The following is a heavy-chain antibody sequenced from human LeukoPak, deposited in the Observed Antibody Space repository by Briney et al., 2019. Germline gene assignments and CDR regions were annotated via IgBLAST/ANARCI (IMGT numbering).Heavy chain of an antibody. CDR2: IHYSGST. J-gene: IGHJ4*02. CDR1: GSMYDYY. D-gene: IGHD1-26*01. V-gene: IGHV4-59*08. Sequence: SETLSLTCTVSGSMYDYYWSWIRQPPGKGLEWIGYIHYSGSTNYNPSLKSRVTMSLDTSKNQVSLKLNSVTAADTAVYYCARHISSGGTYAHFDYWGQGTLVTVSS. CDR3: ARHISSGGTYAHFDY.